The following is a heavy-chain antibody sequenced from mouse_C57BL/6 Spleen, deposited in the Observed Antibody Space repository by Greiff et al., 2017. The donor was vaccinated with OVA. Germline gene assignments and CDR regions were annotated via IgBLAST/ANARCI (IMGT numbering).Heavy chain of an antibody. CDR1: GYSITSGYD. CDR2: ISYSGST. J-gene: IGHJ4*01. Sequence: EVKLQESGPGMVKPSQSLSLTCTVTGYSITSGYDWHWIRHFPGNKLEWMGYISYSGSTNYNPSLKSRISITHDTSKNHFFLKLNSVTTEDTATYYCARGGDGYAMDYWGQGTSVTVSS. V-gene: IGHV3-1*01. CDR3: ARGGDGYAMDY.